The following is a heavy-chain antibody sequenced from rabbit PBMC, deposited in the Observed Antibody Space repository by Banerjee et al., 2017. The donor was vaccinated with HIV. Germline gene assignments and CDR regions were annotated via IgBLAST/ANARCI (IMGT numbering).Heavy chain of an antibody. CDR2: IYAGSSGVT. CDR3: ARDRDTYGYGVLYYFNL. Sequence: QSLEESGGDLVKPGASLTFTCTASGFSFSSSYYMCWVRQAPGKGLEWIACIYAGSSGVTYYASWAKGRFTISKTSSTTVTLQMTSLTAADTATYFCARDRDTYGYGVLYYFNLWGQGTLVTVS. V-gene: IGHV1S40*01. J-gene: IGHJ4*01. D-gene: IGHD6-1*01. CDR1: GFSFSSSYY.